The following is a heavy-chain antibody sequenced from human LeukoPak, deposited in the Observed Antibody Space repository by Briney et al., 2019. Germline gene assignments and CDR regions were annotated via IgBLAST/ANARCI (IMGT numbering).Heavy chain of an antibody. CDR3: ARGTYYYGSGSLLPYFDY. Sequence: SETLSLTCTVSGGSISSYYWSWIRQPPGKGLEWIGYIYYSGTTNYNPSLKSRVTISVDTSKNQFSLKLSSVTAADTAVYYCARGTYYYGSGSLLPYFDYWGQGTLVTVSS. J-gene: IGHJ4*02. D-gene: IGHD3-10*01. V-gene: IGHV4-59*01. CDR2: IYYSGTT. CDR1: GGSISSYY.